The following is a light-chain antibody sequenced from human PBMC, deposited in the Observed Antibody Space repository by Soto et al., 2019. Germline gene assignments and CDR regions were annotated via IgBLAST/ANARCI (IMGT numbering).Light chain of an antibody. Sequence: EIVLTQSPGTLSLSPGERATLSCRSSQSVSSNYLAWYQQKPDQAPRLVIYDVSGRATGIPDRFSASGSGTDFTLSISRLEPEDFAMYYCQQYGRSPTFGQGTTVAIK. CDR3: QQYGRSPT. J-gene: IGKJ1*01. CDR2: DVS. V-gene: IGKV3-20*01. CDR1: QSVSSNY.